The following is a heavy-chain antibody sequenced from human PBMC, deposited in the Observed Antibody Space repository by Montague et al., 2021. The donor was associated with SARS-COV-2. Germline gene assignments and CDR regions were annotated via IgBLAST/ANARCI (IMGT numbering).Heavy chain of an antibody. V-gene: IGHV3-23*03. CDR1: GFTFRNYA. D-gene: IGHD3-3*01. CDR2: IYSGESNT. Sequence: SLRLSCAASGFTFRNYAMSWVRQAAGKGLEWVAIIYSGESNTHYADFVKGRFTISRENSKNTLYLEMNSLRAEDTAVYFCAKGDYDYSLDYWGQGIMVTVSS. CDR3: AKGDYDYSLDY. J-gene: IGHJ4*02.